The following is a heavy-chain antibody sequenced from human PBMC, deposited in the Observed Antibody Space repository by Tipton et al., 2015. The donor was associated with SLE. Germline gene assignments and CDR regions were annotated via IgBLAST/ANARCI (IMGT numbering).Heavy chain of an antibody. CDR1: GFTFSSYA. CDR3: AKARYDSSGDDI. D-gene: IGHD3-22*01. Sequence: SLRLSCAASGFTFSSYAMNWVRQTPGKGLEWVSSISGSGGNTYYADSVKGRFTISRDNSKNTLFLQMNSLRAEDTAAYYCAKARYDSSGDDIWGQGTMVTVSS. J-gene: IGHJ3*02. CDR2: ISGSGGNT. V-gene: IGHV3-23*01.